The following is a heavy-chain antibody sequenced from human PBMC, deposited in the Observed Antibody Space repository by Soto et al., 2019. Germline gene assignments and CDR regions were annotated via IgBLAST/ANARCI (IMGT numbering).Heavy chain of an antibody. J-gene: IGHJ4*02. CDR3: ARDSGYEDTLDY. D-gene: IGHD5-12*01. CDR1: GGSISSYY. Sequence: LSLTCTVSGGSISSYYWSWIRQPPGKGLEWIGYIYYSGSTNYNPSLKSRVTISVDTSKNQFSLKLSSVTAADTAVYYCARDSGYEDTLDYWGQGTLVTVSS. V-gene: IGHV4-59*01. CDR2: IYYSGST.